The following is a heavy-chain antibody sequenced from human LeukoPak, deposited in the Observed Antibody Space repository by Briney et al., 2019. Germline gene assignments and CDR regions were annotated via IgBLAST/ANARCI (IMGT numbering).Heavy chain of an antibody. CDR1: GGSISSYY. D-gene: IGHD1-26*01. J-gene: IGHJ6*02. CDR3: ARVATDYYYYGMDV. Sequence: KPSETLSLTCTVSGGSISSYYWSWIRQPPGKGLEWIGYIYYSGSTNYNPSLKSRVTISVDTSKNQFSLELSSVTAADTAVYYCARVATDYYYYGMDVWGQGTTVTVSS. V-gene: IGHV4-59*01. CDR2: IYYSGST.